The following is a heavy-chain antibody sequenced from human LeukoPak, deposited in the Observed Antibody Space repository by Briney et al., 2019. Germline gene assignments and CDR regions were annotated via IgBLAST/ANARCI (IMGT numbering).Heavy chain of an antibody. V-gene: IGHV1-69*04. CDR2: IIPILGIA. J-gene: IGHJ6*02. D-gene: IGHD1-26*01. CDR3: ATFDGGSYYGMDV. Sequence: ASVKVSCKASGGTFSSYAISRVRQAPGQGLEWMGRIIPILGIANYAQKFQGRVTMTEDTSTDTAYMELSSLRSEDTAVYYCATFDGGSYYGMDVWGQGTTVTVSS. CDR1: GGTFSSYA.